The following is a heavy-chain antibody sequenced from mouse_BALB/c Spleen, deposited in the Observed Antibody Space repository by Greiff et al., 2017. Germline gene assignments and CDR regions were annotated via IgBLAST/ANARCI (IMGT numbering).Heavy chain of an antibody. D-gene: IGHD1-1*01. CDR3: ARDGSSGNWYFDV. CDR1: GFTFSSYA. J-gene: IGHJ1*01. CDR2: ISSGGSYT. Sequence: EVKLVESGGGLVKPGGSLKLSCAASGFTFSSYAMSWVRQSPEKRLEWVAEISSGGSYTYYPDTVTGRFTISRDNAKNTLYLEMSSLRSEDTAMYYCARDGSSGNWYFDVWGAGTTVTVSS. V-gene: IGHV5-9-4*01.